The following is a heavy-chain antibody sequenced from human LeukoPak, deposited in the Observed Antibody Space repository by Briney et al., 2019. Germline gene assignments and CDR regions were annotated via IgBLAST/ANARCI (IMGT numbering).Heavy chain of an antibody. CDR2: ISSSSSYI. J-gene: IGHJ4*02. CDR3: ARDGFKDSNYGVDFDY. Sequence: GGSLRLSCAASGFTFSSYSMNWVRQAPGKGLEWVSSISSSSSYIYYADSVKGRFTISRDNAKNSLYLQMNSLRAEDTAVYYCARDGFKDSNYGVDFDYWGQGTLVTVSS. D-gene: IGHD4-11*01. V-gene: IGHV3-21*01. CDR1: GFTFSSYS.